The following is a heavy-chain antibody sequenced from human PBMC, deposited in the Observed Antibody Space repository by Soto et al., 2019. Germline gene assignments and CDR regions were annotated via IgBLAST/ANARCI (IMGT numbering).Heavy chain of an antibody. J-gene: IGHJ4*02. CDR2: IYYSGST. D-gene: IGHD3-10*01. CDR3: ARGSGSSY. Sequence: SETLSLTCTVSGGSVSSGSYYWSWIRQPPGKGLEWIGYIYYSGSTNYNPSLKSRVTISVDTSKNQFSLKLSSVTAADTAVYYCARGSGSSYWGQGTLVTVSS. V-gene: IGHV4-61*01. CDR1: GGSVSSGSYY.